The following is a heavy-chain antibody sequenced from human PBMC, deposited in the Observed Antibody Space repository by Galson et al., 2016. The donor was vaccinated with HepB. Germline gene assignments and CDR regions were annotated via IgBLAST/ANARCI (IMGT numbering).Heavy chain of an antibody. CDR3: ARAGVSNWPDFDF. V-gene: IGHV3-33*01. D-gene: IGHD6-13*01. CDR2: IWFDGTYK. J-gene: IGHJ4*02. Sequence: SLRLSCAASGFHFSGYGMHWVRQAPGKGLEWVALIWFDGTYKYYADSVRGRFTISRDDSMNKVFLQMDSLRAEDTAVYYCARAGVSNWPDFDFWGQGALVTVSS. CDR1: GFHFSGYG.